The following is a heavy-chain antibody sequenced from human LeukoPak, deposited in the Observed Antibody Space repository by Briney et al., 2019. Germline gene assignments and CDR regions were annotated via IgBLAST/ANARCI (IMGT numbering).Heavy chain of an antibody. CDR1: GFTFSNFG. J-gene: IGHJ5*02. CDR3: TTRLGFSAWPFDP. D-gene: IGHD6-19*01. V-gene: IGHV3-73*01. CDR2: IRSKGNNYAT. Sequence: GGSLRLSCAASGFTFSNFGMHWVRQASGKGLEWVGRIRSKGNNYATTYAASVQGRFTISTDDSKNTAYLQMNSLKTEDTAVYYCTTRLGFSAWPFDPWGQGTLVTVSS.